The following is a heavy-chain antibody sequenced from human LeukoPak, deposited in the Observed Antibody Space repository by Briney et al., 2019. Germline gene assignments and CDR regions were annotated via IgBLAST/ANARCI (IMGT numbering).Heavy chain of an antibody. CDR1: GFTVSSNS. CDR3: ARRAGDYSHPYDY. J-gene: IGHJ4*02. D-gene: IGHD3-22*01. V-gene: IGHV3-53*01. Sequence: PGGSLRLSCTVSGFTVSSNSMSWVRQAPGKGLEWVSFIYSGGNTHNSDSVKGRFTISRDNSKNTLYLQMNTLRAEDTAVYYCARRAGDYSHPYDYWGQGTLATVSS. CDR2: IYSGGNT.